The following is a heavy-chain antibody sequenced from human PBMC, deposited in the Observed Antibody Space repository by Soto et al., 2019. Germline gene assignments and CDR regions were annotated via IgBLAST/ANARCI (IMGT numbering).Heavy chain of an antibody. Sequence: GESLKISCKGSGYIFTDHCIVWVRQMAGKGLEWVGIICPGYSNIIYSPSVQGQVTISADMSISTAYLQWSSLKASDTAIYYCARLGFEYDTSTPYYNVLHYYGVDVWGQGTTVTVSS. CDR2: ICPGYSNI. J-gene: IGHJ6*02. V-gene: IGHV5-51*01. D-gene: IGHD3-9*01. CDR3: ARLGFEYDTSTPYYNVLHYYGVDV. CDR1: GYIFTDHC.